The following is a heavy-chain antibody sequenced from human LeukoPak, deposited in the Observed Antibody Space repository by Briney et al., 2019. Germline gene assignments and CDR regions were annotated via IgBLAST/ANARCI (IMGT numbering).Heavy chain of an antibody. D-gene: IGHD3-22*01. CDR3: ARYSYALSGYYGRNGLDY. CDR1: GYTFTSSG. V-gene: IGHV1-2*02. J-gene: IGHJ4*02. CDR2: INPNSGGT. Sequence: ASVKVSCMDSGYTFTSSGITWERQAPGQGLEWMGWINPNSGGTNYAQKFQGRVTMTRDTSISTAYMELSRLRSDDTAVYYCARYSYALSGYYGRNGLDYWGQGPLVTVSS.